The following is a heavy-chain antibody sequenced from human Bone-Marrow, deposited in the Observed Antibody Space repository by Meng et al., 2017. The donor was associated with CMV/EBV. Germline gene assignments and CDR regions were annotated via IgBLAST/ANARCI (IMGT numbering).Heavy chain of an antibody. CDR1: RFTFSDYA. CDR3: ARDDFPYDTSAKDAFNV. D-gene: IGHD3-22*01. CDR2: IGFGGGHS. Sequence: LSLTCAASRFTFSDYAMAWVRQAPGKGLEWLSTIGFGGGHSYYADSVKGRFTISRDDSESTLYLHMNSLRAEDTAIYFCARDDFPYDTSAKDAFNVWGQGTMVTVSS. J-gene: IGHJ3*01. V-gene: IGHV3-23*01.